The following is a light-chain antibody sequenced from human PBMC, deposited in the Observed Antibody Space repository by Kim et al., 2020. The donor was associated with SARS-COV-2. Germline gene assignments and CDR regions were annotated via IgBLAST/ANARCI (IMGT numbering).Light chain of an antibody. CDR3: QQYYLTPFT. V-gene: IGKV4-1*01. CDR2: WAS. Sequence: TNINCKPSQSVKYSSNNKNYLAWYQHKPGQPPNLLIYWASTRESGVPDRFSGSRSGTDFTLTISSLQAEDAAVYYCQQYYLTPFTFGGGTKVDIK. CDR1: QSVKYSSNNKNY. J-gene: IGKJ4*01.